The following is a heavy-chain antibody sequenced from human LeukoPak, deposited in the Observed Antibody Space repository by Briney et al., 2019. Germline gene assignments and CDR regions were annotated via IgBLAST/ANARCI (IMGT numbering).Heavy chain of an antibody. CDR1: GGTFSSYA. Sequence: SVKVSCKASGGTFSSYAISWVRQAPGQGLEWMGGIIPIFGTANYAQKFQGRVTITADKSTSTAYMELSSLRSEDTAVYYCARVLSSFHDSSGYSDYWGQGTLVTVSS. J-gene: IGHJ4*02. V-gene: IGHV1-69*06. CDR3: ARVLSSFHDSSGYSDY. CDR2: IIPIFGTA. D-gene: IGHD3-22*01.